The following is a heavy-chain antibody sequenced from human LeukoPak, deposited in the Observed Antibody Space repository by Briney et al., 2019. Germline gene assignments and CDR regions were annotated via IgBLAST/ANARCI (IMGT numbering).Heavy chain of an antibody. V-gene: IGHV1-8*01. CDR1: GHTFTSYD. Sequence: ASVKVSCKASGHTFTSYDINWVRQATGQGLEWMGWTNPDSGNTGYAQKFQGRVTMTRNPSISTAYMELSSLTSEDTAVYYCARRIAAAGVGIVYWGQGPLVTVSS. CDR2: TNPDSGNT. CDR3: ARRIAAAGVGIVY. J-gene: IGHJ4*02. D-gene: IGHD6-13*01.